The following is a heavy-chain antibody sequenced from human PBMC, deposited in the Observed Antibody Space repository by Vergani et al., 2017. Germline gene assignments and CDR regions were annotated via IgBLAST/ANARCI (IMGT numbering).Heavy chain of an antibody. CDR1: GGSFSGYY. CDR3: ASWQWSDAFDI. J-gene: IGHJ3*02. V-gene: IGHV4-34*01. Sequence: QVQLQQWGAGLLKPSETLSLTCAVYGGSFSGYYWSWIRQPPGKGLEWIGEINHSGSTNYNPSLKSRVTISVDTSKNQFSLKLSSVTAADTAVYYCASWQWSDAFDIWGQGTMVTVSS. D-gene: IGHD6-19*01. CDR2: INHSGST.